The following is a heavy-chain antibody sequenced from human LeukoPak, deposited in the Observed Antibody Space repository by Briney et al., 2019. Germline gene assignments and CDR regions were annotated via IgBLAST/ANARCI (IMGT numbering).Heavy chain of an antibody. CDR1: GGSISSGYY. CDR2: IYHSGST. J-gene: IGHJ5*02. V-gene: IGHV4-38-2*02. Sequence: PSETLSLTCTVSGGSISSGYYWGWIRQPPGKGLEWIGNIYHSGSTYYNPSLKSRLTISVDTSKNQFSLKLSSVTAADTAVYYCASQQQLVLLDWFDPWGQGTLVTVSS. CDR3: ASQQQLVLLDWFDP. D-gene: IGHD6-13*01.